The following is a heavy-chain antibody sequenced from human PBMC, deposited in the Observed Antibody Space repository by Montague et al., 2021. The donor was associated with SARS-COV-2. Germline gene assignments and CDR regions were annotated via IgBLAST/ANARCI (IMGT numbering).Heavy chain of an antibody. J-gene: IGHJ6*02. CDR1: GGSIGSSSYY. D-gene: IGHD2-15*01. Sequence: SETLSLTCTVSGGSIGSSSYYWGWIRQPPGKGLEWIGSIYYSGSTYYNPSLKSRVTISVDTSKNQFSLKLSSVTAADTAVYYCARQGDIVVVVAAAEIHYYYGMDVWGQGTTVTVSS. V-gene: IGHV4-39*01. CDR3: ARQGDIVVVVAAAEIHYYYGMDV. CDR2: IYYSGST.